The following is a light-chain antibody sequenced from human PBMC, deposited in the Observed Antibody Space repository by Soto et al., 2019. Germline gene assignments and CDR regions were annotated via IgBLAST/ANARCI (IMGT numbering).Light chain of an antibody. J-gene: IGLJ1*01. CDR1: SSDVGGYNY. V-gene: IGLV2-14*01. CDR2: EVS. CDR3: SSYTSSSTLYV. Sequence: QSALTQPASVSGSPGQSITISSTGTSSDVGGYNYVSWYQQHPGKAPKLRIYEVSNRPSGVSNRFSGSKSGNTASLTISGLQAEDEADYYCSSYTSSSTLYVFGTGTKLTVL.